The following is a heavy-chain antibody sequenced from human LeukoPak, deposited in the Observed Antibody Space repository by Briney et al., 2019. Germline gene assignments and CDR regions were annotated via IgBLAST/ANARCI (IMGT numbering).Heavy chain of an antibody. CDR1: GGSISSGSYY. CDR3: ASTHERGSLSDY. Sequence: PSQTLSLTCTVSGGSISSGSYYWSWIRQPAGKGLEWIGRIYTSGSTNYNPSLKSRVTISVDTSKNQFSLKLSSVTAADTAVYYCASTHERGSLSDYWGQGTLVTVSS. J-gene: IGHJ4*02. CDR2: IYTSGST. D-gene: IGHD3-16*01. V-gene: IGHV4-61*02.